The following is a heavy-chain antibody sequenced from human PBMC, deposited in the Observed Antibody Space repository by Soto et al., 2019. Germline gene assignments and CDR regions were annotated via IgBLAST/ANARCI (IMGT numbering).Heavy chain of an antibody. CDR2: IFPGDSDT. D-gene: IGHD2-15*01. CDR3: ARHFNGGNMFYYYYGMDV. CDR1: GYIFTKYW. V-gene: IGHV5-51*01. Sequence: GESLKISCPTSGYIFTKYWIGWVRQMPGKGLEWMGIIFPGDSDTTYSPSFQGQVTISADRSLSTAYLQWSSLKASDSAMYYCARHFNGGNMFYYYYGMDVWGQGTTVTVSS. J-gene: IGHJ6*02.